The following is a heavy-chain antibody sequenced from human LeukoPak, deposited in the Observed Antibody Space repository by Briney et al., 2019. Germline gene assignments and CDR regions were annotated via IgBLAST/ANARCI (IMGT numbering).Heavy chain of an antibody. CDR3: ARDLAGFGGYSYGMVDY. J-gene: IGHJ4*02. V-gene: IGHV6-1*01. Sequence: RSQTLSLTCALSGDSVSSNSAAWSWIRQSPSRGLEWLGRTYYRSEWHNDYAVSVKSRIIISPDTSKNQFSLQLKSVTPEDTAVYYCARDLAGFGGYSYGMVDYWGQGTLVTVSS. D-gene: IGHD5-18*01. CDR2: TYYRSEWHN. CDR1: GDSVSSNSAA.